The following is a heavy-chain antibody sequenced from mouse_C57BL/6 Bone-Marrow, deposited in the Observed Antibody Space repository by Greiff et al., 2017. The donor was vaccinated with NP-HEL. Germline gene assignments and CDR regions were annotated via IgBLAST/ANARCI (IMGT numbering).Heavy chain of an antibody. D-gene: IGHD1-1*01. Sequence: EVNVVESGGDLVKPGGSLKLSCAASGFTFSSYGMSWVRQTPDKRLEWVATISSGGSYTYYPDSVKGRFTISRDNAKNTLYLQMSSLKSEDTAMYYCATAYYYGSSAFAYWGQGTLVTVAA. J-gene: IGHJ3*01. V-gene: IGHV5-6*01. CDR2: ISSGGSYT. CDR1: GFTFSSYG. CDR3: ATAYYYGSSAFAY.